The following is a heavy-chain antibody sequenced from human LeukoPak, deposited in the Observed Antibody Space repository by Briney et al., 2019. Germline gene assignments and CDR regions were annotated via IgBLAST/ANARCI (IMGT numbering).Heavy chain of an antibody. V-gene: IGHV1-8*01. D-gene: IGHD3-16*01. Sequence: ASVKVSCKASGYTFTSYDINWVQQATGQGLEWMGWMNPNSGNTGYAQKFQGRVTMTRNTSISTAYMELSSLRSEGTAVYYCARAEGAYYYYYMDVWGKGTTVTVSS. CDR3: ARAEGAYYYYYMDV. CDR2: MNPNSGNT. J-gene: IGHJ6*03. CDR1: GYTFTSYD.